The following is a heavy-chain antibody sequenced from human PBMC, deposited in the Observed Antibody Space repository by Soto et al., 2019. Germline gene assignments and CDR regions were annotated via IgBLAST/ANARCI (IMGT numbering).Heavy chain of an antibody. CDR2: IYYSGST. V-gene: IGHV4-31*03. Sequence: SETLSLTCTVSCGSISSGGYYWSWIRQHPGKGLEWIGYIYYSGSTYYNPSLKSRVTISVDTSKNQFSLKLSSVTAADTAVYYCARGPRVVMVRGVTHLDYWGQGTLVTVSS. D-gene: IGHD3-10*01. CDR3: ARGPRVVMVRGVTHLDY. J-gene: IGHJ4*02. CDR1: CGSISSGGYY.